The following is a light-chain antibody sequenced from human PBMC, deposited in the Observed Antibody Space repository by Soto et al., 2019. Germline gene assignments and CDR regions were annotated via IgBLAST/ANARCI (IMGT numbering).Light chain of an antibody. CDR3: QSYDTSLSALYV. Sequence: QAVVTQPPSVSGAPGPRVTISCTGSNSNIGAGYDVHWYQLLPGTAPKLLIYGNSNRPSGVPDRFSGSKSGTSASLAITGLQAEDEADYYCQSYDTSLSALYVFGTGTKLTVL. V-gene: IGLV1-40*01. CDR1: NSNIGAGYD. CDR2: GNS. J-gene: IGLJ1*01.